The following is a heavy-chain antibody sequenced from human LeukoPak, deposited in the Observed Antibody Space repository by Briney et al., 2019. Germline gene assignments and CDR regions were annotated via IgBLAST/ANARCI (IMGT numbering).Heavy chain of an antibody. CDR2: INPSGGST. V-gene: IGHV1-46*01. CDR3: ARVLPATQGFQH. CDR1: GYTFTSYY. J-gene: IGHJ1*01. Sequence: ASGKVSCKASGYTFTSYYMHWVRQAPGQGLEGMGIINPSGGSTSYAQKFQGRVTMTRDTSTSTVYMELSSLRSEDTAVYYCARVLPATQGFQHWGQGTLVTVSS.